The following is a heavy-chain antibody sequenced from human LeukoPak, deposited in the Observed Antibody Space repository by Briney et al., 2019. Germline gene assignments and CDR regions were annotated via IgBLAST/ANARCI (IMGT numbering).Heavy chain of an antibody. CDR2: IYPGDSDT. CDR3: ARQVQSGYDYIRFDY. Sequence: KVSCKASGYTFTSYGISWVRQMPGKGLEWMGIIYPGDSDTRYSPSFQGQVTISADKSISTAYLQWSSLKASDTAMYYCARQVQSGYDYIRFDYWGQGTLVTVSS. CDR1: GYTFTSYG. V-gene: IGHV5-51*01. D-gene: IGHD5-12*01. J-gene: IGHJ4*02.